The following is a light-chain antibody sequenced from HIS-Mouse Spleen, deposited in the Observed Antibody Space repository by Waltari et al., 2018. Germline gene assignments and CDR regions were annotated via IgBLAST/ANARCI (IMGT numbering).Light chain of an antibody. Sequence: QSALTQPASVPGSPGQSFTIPCTGTSSDVGGYNYVTWYQQHPGKAPNLMIYDVSNRPSGVSNRFSGSKSGNTASLTISGLQAEDEADYYCSSYTSSSTEVFGGGTKLTVL. CDR1: SSDVGGYNY. CDR3: SSYTSSSTEV. V-gene: IGLV2-14*03. J-gene: IGLJ2*01. CDR2: DVS.